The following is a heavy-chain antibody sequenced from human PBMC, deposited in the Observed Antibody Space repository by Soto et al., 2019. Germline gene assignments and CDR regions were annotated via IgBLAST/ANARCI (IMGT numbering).Heavy chain of an antibody. CDR1: GFTFSDYA. CDR2: ISYAGNNK. J-gene: IGHJ4*02. D-gene: IGHD3-22*01. CDR3: ARGLYYDTSYYYRDY. Sequence: QVQLVESGGGVVQPGRSLRLSCAASGFTFSDYAMCWVRQAPGKGLEWVAVISYAGNNKYYADSVEGRFTISRDNSKNTLYLQMNSLRAEDSAVYYCARGLYYDTSYYYRDYWGQGTLVTVSS. V-gene: IGHV3-30-3*01.